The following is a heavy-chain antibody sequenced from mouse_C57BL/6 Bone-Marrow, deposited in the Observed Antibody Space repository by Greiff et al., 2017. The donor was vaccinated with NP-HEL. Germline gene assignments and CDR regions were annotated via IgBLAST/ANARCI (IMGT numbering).Heavy chain of an antibody. CDR3: ARRGFYYYGSGYFDV. Sequence: VKLQESGAELVRPGTSVKVSCKASGYAFTNYLIEWVKQRPGQGLEWIGVINPGSGGTNYNEKFKGKATLTADKSSSTAYMQLSSLTSEDSAVYFCARRGFYYYGSGYFDVWGTGTTVTVSS. V-gene: IGHV1-54*01. D-gene: IGHD1-1*01. CDR1: GYAFTNYL. J-gene: IGHJ1*03. CDR2: INPGSGGT.